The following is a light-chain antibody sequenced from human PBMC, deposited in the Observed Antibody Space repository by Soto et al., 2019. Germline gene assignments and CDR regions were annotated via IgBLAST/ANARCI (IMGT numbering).Light chain of an antibody. CDR3: QQYSIWRT. J-gene: IGKJ1*01. Sequence: EILITQSPATLSLSPEERPTISCRASESVINNLAWYQQKARQAPRLLIYGASTTATGIPARFSGGGSGTVFTIAIRSLQSEDFAVYYCQQYSIWRTFGQGTKVDI. CDR1: ESVINN. CDR2: GAS. V-gene: IGKV3-15*01.